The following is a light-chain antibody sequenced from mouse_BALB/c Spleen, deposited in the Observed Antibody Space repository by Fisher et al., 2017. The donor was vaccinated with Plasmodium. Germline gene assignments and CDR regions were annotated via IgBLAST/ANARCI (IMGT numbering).Light chain of an antibody. J-gene: IGKJ2*01. CDR2: CAS. CDR3: QQSNSWPYT. Sequence: DIVLTQSPATLSVTPGDRVSLSCRASQSISNYLHWYHQKSRESPRFLIKCASQSISGIPSRFSGSGSGTDFTLSINSVEIEDFGMYFCQQSNSWPYTFGGGTKLEIK. CDR1: QSISNY. V-gene: IGKV5-45*01.